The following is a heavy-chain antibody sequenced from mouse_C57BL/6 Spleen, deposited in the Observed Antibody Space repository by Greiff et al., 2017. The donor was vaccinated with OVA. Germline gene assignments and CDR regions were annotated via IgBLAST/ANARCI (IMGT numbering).Heavy chain of an antibody. CDR2: IRSKSNNYAT. Sequence: EVHLVESGGGLVQPKGSLKLSCAASGFSFNTYAMNWVRQAPGKGLEWVARIRSKSNNYATYYADSVKDRFTISRDDSESMLYLQMNNLKTEDTAMYYCVRCSNYVSEDYFDYCGQGTTLTVSS. V-gene: IGHV10-1*01. CDR1: GFSFNTYA. D-gene: IGHD2-5*01. CDR3: VRCSNYVSEDYFDY. J-gene: IGHJ2*01.